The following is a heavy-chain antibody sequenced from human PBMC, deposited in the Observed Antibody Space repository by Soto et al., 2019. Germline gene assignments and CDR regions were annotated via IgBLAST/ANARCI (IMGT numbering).Heavy chain of an antibody. J-gene: IGHJ4*01. CDR3: VAGPDRAKSAY. Sequence: PSETLSLTCTVSGGSISDNYLSWTRQPPGKGLEWIGYGLRHEYVGTNPSLTSRVTISVDTSKSQFSLKLNSVTAADTAVYYCVAGPDRAKSAYWGQGTLVTVSS. V-gene: IGHV4-59*01. CDR1: GGSISDNY. CDR2: GLRHEYV.